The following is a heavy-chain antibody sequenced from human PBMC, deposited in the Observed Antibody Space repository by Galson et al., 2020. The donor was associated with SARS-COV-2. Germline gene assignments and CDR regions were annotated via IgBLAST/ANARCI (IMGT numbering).Heavy chain of an antibody. V-gene: IGHV3-30-3*01. CDR1: GFTSSSYA. CDR2: ISYDGSNK. J-gene: IGHJ6*02. CDR3: ARGVGGNYYYGMDV. Sequence: PGGSLRLSCAASGFTSSSYAMHWVRQAPGKGLEWVAVISYDGSNKYYADSVKGRFTISRDNSKNTLYLQMNSLRAEDTAVYYCARGVGGNYYYGMDVWGQGTTVTVSS.